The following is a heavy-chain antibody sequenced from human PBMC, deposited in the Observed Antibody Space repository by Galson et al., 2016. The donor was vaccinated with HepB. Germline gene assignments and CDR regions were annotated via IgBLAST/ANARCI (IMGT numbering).Heavy chain of an antibody. V-gene: IGHV3-21*01. CDR1: GFTFSHYT. Sequence: SLRLSCAASGFTFSHYTMNWVRQPPGKGLEWVSSISISSNFIHYADSVKGRFTISRDNAKNSLFLQMGSLRAEDTAIYYCAKDSILDDWGQGILVTVSS. CDR3: AKDSILDD. J-gene: IGHJ4*02. D-gene: IGHD3-3*01. CDR2: ISISSNFI.